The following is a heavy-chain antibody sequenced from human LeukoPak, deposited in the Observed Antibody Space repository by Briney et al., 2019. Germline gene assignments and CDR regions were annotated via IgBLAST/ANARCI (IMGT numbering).Heavy chain of an antibody. J-gene: IGHJ4*02. D-gene: IGHD2-21*02. CDR2: ISGSGGST. V-gene: IGHV3-23*01. CDR1: GFTFSSYA. CDR3: ARRGGVATAINGPFDY. Sequence: GGSLRLSCAASGFTFSSYAMSWVRQAPGKGLEWVSAISGSGGSTYYADSVEGRFTISRDNSKNTLYLQMNSLRAEDTAVYYCARRGGVATAINGPFDYWGQGTLVTVSS.